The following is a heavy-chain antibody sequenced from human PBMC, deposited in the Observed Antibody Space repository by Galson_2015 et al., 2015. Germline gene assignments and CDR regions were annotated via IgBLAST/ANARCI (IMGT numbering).Heavy chain of an antibody. CDR2: ISRDGSST. V-gene: IGHV3-74*01. CDR3: ARDPERGDGYVLDY. Sequence: SLRLSCAASGLTFSSYWMYWVRQAPGKGLVWVAHISRDGSSTSYADSVKGRFTISRDNAKNMLYLQMNSLRAEDTAVYYCARDPERGDGYVLDYWGQGTLVTVSS. D-gene: IGHD5-24*01. J-gene: IGHJ4*02. CDR1: GLTFSSYW.